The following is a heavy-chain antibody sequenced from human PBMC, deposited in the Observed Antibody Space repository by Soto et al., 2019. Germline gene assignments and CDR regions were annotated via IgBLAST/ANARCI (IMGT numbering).Heavy chain of an antibody. D-gene: IGHD4-17*01. CDR3: ATSTYDYGDYFWFDP. J-gene: IGHJ5*02. CDR2: INPNSGGP. Sequence: ASVKVSCKTSGYTFTDYYMHWVRHAPGQGLEWMGWINPNSGGPISAQKFQGRVTMTRDTSISTAYMELSSLRSEDTAVYYCATSTYDYGDYFWFDPWGQGTPVTVSS. V-gene: IGHV1-2*02. CDR1: GYTFTDYY.